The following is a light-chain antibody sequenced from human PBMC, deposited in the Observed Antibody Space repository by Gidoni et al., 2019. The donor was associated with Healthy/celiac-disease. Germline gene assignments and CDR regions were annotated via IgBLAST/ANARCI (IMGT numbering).Light chain of an antibody. J-gene: IGKJ1*01. V-gene: IGKV3-15*01. CDR3: QQYNNWPRT. CDR1: QSVSSN. Sequence: EIVMTKSPATLSVSPGERATLSCRASQSVSSNLAWYQQKPGQAPRLLIYGASTRATGIPARCSGRGSRTEFTLTISSLQSEDFAVYYWQQYNNWPRTFGQGTKVEIK. CDR2: GAS.